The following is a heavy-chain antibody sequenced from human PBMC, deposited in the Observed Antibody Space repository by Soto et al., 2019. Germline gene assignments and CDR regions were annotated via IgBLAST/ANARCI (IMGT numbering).Heavy chain of an antibody. D-gene: IGHD3-3*02. Sequence: QVQLVQSGAEVKKPGSSVKVSCKSSGGTFSTSAISWVRQAPGQGLEWVGGIMPVFPTPDYAQKFQGRVTITADESTTTTYLELTGLRPDDTAVYYCARDKDRQQLGGNYYYLSDVWGQGTAITVSS. CDR3: ARDKDRQQLGGNYYYLSDV. J-gene: IGHJ6*02. CDR1: GGTFSTSA. V-gene: IGHV1-69*12. CDR2: IMPVFPTP.